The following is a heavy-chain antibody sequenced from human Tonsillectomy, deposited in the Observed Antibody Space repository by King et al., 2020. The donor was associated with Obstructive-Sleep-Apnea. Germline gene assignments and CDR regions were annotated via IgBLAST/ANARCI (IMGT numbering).Heavy chain of an antibody. V-gene: IGHV3-30*04. J-gene: IGHJ6*02. CDR2: ISYDGINK. CDR1: GFTFSSYA. CDR3: ARDRGSSWLNYGMDV. Sequence: VQLVESGGGVVQPGRSLRLSCAASGFTFSSYAMHWVRQAPGKGLEWVAVISYDGINKYYPDSVKGRFTITRDNSKNTPNLQMNSLRAEDTAVYYCARDRGSSWLNYGMDVWGQGTTVTVSS. D-gene: IGHD6-13*01.